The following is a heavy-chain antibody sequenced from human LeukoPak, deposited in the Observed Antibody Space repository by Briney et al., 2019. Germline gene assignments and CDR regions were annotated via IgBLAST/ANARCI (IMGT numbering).Heavy chain of an antibody. CDR2: ISDSGANT. CDR3: AKSMTLQWRGFFDL. CDR1: GFTFSTYA. V-gene: IGHV3-23*01. Sequence: GGSLRLSCAASGFTFSTYAMSCVRQAPGEGLEWVSTISDSGANTYYADSVRGRFTISRDNSKNTLYLQKNSLRADDTAIYYCAKSMTLQWRGFFDLWGRGTHVTVSS. J-gene: IGHJ2*01. D-gene: IGHD6-19*01.